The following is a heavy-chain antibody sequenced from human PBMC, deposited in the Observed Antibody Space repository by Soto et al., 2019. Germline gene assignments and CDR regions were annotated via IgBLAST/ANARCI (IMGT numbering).Heavy chain of an antibody. D-gene: IGHD1-1*01. V-gene: IGHV1-69*01. J-gene: IGHJ6*02. CDR1: GGTFSSHS. Sequence: QVQLVQSGAEVKKPGSSVKVSCKSSGGTFSSHSINWVRQAPGQGLEWMGGIIPIFGPANFAKKFQGRVTXXADEXXTTAYXXXXXXTSEDTAVYYCATGSFTSTGGRIGYHYNAMDVWGQGTTVTVSS. CDR3: ATGSFTSTGGRIGYHYNAMDV. CDR2: IIPIFGPA.